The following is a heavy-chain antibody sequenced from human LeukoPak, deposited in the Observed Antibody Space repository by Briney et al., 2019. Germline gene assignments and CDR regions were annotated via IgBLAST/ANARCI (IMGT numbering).Heavy chain of an antibody. Sequence: PSETLSLTCTVSGGSISSGDYYWSWIRQPPGKGLEWIGYIYYSGSTYYNPSLKSRVTISVDTSKNQFSLKLSSVTAADTAVYYCAREMIGEYCSSTSCPGYYYYGMDVWGQGTTVTVSS. J-gene: IGHJ6*02. CDR1: GGSISSGDYY. D-gene: IGHD2-2*01. CDR3: AREMIGEYCSSTSCPGYYYYGMDV. CDR2: IYYSGST. V-gene: IGHV4-30-4*01.